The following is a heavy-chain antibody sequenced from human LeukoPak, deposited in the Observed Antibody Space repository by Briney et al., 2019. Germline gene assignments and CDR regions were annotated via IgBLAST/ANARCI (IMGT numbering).Heavy chain of an antibody. Sequence: NPSETLSLTCTVSGGSISSGSYYWSWIRQPAGKGLEWIVRIYTSGSTNYNPSLKSRVTISVDTSKNQFSLKLSSVTAADTAVYYCARGRRDGYNWYYFDYWGQGTLVTVSS. CDR3: ARGRRDGYNWYYFDY. V-gene: IGHV4-61*02. CDR1: GGSISSGSYY. D-gene: IGHD5-24*01. CDR2: IYTSGST. J-gene: IGHJ4*02.